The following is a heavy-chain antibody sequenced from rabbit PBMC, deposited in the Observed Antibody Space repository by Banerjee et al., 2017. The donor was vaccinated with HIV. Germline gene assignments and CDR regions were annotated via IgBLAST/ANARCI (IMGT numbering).Heavy chain of an antibody. Sequence: QSLEESGGGLVKPGASLTLTCTASGFSFSSGYDMCWVRQAPGKGLEWIACIYAGSGSIWYASWANGRFTISKTSSTTVTLQMTSLTAADTATYFCARGGYTGVEFNLWGPGTLVTVS. CDR3: ARGGYTGVEFNL. CDR2: IYAGSGSI. V-gene: IGHV1S40*01. D-gene: IGHD4-2*01. CDR1: GFSFSSGYD. J-gene: IGHJ4*01.